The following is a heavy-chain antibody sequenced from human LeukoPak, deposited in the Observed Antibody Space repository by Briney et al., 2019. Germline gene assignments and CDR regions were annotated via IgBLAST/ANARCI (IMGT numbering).Heavy chain of an antibody. J-gene: IGHJ4*02. D-gene: IGHD6-19*01. CDR3: ARVGYSSGWRIFDY. V-gene: IGHV4-61*02. CDR1: GGSISSGSYY. CDR2: IYTSGST. Sequence: SETLPLTCTVSGGSISSGSYYWSWIRQPAGKGLQWIGRIYTSGSTNYNPTLKSRVTISVDTSKNQFSLKLSSVTAADTAVYYCARVGYSSGWRIFDYWGQGTLVTVSS.